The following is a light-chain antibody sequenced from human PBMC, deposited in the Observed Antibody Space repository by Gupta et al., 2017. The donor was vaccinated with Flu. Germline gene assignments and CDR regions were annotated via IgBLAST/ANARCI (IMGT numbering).Light chain of an antibody. J-gene: IGLJ3*02. V-gene: IGLV2-23*01. CDR1: NSDVGAYNL. Sequence: QSALTQPASVSGSPGQSITISCTGTNSDVGAYNLVSWYQRHPGKAPLLMIYEGSQRPSGVSNRFSGFKSDNTASLTISGLQAEDEAHYYCCSYAGKRTWVFGGGTKVTVL. CDR3: CSYAGKRTWV. CDR2: EGS.